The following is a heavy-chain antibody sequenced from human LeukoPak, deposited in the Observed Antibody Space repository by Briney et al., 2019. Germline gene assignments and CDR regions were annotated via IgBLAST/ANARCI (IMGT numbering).Heavy chain of an antibody. Sequence: ASVKVSCKASGYTFNNYDINWVRQATGQGLEWLGYMNPNSGNTDYAQKFQGRVTITADKSTSTAYMELSSLRSEDTAVYYCARGDHYYGSGSGPYYYYYMDVWGKGTTVTVSS. CDR2: MNPNSGNT. J-gene: IGHJ6*03. V-gene: IGHV1-8*03. D-gene: IGHD3-10*01. CDR3: ARGDHYYGSGSGPYYYYYMDV. CDR1: GYTFNNYD.